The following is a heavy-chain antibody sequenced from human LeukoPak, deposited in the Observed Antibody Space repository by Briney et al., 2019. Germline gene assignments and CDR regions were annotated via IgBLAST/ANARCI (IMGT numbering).Heavy chain of an antibody. CDR3: ARGGAYCGGDCYSGNDAFDI. V-gene: IGHV1-8*03. Sequence: ASVKVSCKASGYTFTSYDINWVRQASGQGLEWMGWMSPKSANTGYAQQFQGRVTITRNTSISTAYMELSSLRSEDTAVYYCARGGAYCGGDCYSGNDAFDIWGQGTMVTVSS. CDR2: MSPKSANT. J-gene: IGHJ3*02. D-gene: IGHD2-21*02. CDR1: GYTFTSYD.